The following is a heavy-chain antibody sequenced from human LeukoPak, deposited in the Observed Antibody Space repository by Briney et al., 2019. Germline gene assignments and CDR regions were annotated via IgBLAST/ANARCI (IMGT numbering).Heavy chain of an antibody. CDR2: INTNTGNP. D-gene: IGHD3-10*01. CDR3: ARVATPELWFGELSLDY. V-gene: IGHV7-4-1*02. CDR1: GYTFTSYG. J-gene: IGHJ4*02. Sequence: ASVKVSCKASGYTFTSYGINWVRQAPGQGLEWMGWINTNTGNPTYAQGFTGRFVFSLDTSVSTAYLQISSLKAEDTAVYYCARVATPELWFGELSLDYWGQGTLVTVSS.